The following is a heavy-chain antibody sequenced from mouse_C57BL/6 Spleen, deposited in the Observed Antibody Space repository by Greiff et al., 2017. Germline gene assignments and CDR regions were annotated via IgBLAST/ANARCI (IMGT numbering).Heavy chain of an antibody. V-gene: IGHV5-9-1*02. Sequence: DVKLVESGEGLVKPGGSLKLSCAASGFTFSSYAMSWVRQTPEKRLEWVAYISSGGDYIYYADTVKGRFTISRDNARNTLYLQMSSLKSEDTAMYYCTRDRDYTTNGGYYAMDYWGQGTSVTVSS. CDR1: GFTFSSYA. J-gene: IGHJ4*01. D-gene: IGHD2-12*01. CDR2: ISSGGDYI. CDR3: TRDRDYTTNGGYYAMDY.